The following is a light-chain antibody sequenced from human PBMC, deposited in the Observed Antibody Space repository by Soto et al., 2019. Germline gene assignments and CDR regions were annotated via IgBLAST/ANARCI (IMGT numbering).Light chain of an antibody. Sequence: QSALTQPPSASGSPGQSVTISCTGTSSDIGGYNYVSWYQQYPGKAPSLMIYEVSNRPSGVSDRFSGSKSGNTASLTIPGLQAEDEADYYCSSYTSSYIYVFGTGTKVTVL. CDR2: EVS. V-gene: IGLV2-8*01. J-gene: IGLJ1*01. CDR1: SSDIGGYNY. CDR3: SSYTSSYIYV.